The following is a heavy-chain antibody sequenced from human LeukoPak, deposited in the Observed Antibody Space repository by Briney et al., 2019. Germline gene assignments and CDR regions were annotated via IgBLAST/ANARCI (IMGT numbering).Heavy chain of an antibody. J-gene: IGHJ4*02. CDR2: ISSRSSTI. Sequence: GGSLRLSCAASGFTFSSYSMNWVRQAPGKGLEWVSYISSRSSTIYYADSVKGRFTISRDNAKNSLYLQMNSLRAEDTAVYYCASADYDYVWGSYPYFDYWGQGTLVTVSS. D-gene: IGHD3-16*01. V-gene: IGHV3-48*01. CDR1: GFTFSSYS. CDR3: ASADYDYVWGSYPYFDY.